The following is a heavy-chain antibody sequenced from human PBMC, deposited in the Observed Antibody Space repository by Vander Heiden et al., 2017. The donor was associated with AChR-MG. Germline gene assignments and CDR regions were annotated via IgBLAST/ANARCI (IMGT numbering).Heavy chain of an antibody. V-gene: IGHV3-33*01. D-gene: IGHD1-20*01. Sequence: QVQLVESGGGVVQAGKSLRLSCAASGFTFSDNAIHWVRQAPGKGLEWVAVIYSDGSNEYYANSVKGRVIISRDNSKNILYLRMNSLRVDDTAVYFCAREYADGYNSPRDWGQGTLVTVSS. CDR1: GFTFSDNA. CDR3: AREYADGYNSPRD. CDR2: IYSDGSNE. J-gene: IGHJ4*02.